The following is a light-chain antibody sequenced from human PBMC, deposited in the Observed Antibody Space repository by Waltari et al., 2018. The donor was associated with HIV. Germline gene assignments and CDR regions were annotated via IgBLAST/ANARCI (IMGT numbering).Light chain of an antibody. CDR3: QQYSSWPPLT. J-gene: IGKJ4*01. V-gene: IGKV3-15*01. CDR1: QTIRTN. Sequence: EVVMTQSPATLSVSPGERATLSCRASQTIRTNLAWYQQKPGQAPRLLIFGASTMATDIPTRCSGSGSGTEVTLTISSLQSEDFAVYFCQQYSSWPPLTFGGGTKVEIK. CDR2: GAS.